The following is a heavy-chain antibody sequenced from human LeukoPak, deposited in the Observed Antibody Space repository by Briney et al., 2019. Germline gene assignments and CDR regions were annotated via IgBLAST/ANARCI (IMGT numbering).Heavy chain of an antibody. J-gene: IGHJ3*02. CDR2: IYYSGST. V-gene: IGHV4-59*08. CDR1: GGSFSGYY. D-gene: IGHD4-23*01. CDR3: VRHSHHGGNFPDGFDI. Sequence: PSETLSLTCAVYGGSFSGYYWSWIRQPPGKGLEWIGYIYYSGSTNYNPSLKSRVTISVDTSKNQFSLKLSSVTAADTAVYYCVRHSHHGGNFPDGFDIWGQGTMVTVSS.